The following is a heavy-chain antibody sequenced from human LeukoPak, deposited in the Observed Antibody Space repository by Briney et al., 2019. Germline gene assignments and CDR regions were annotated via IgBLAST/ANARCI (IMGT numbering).Heavy chain of an antibody. CDR1: GGTFSSYA. J-gene: IGHJ4*02. D-gene: IGHD3-22*01. V-gene: IGHV3-23*01. Sequence: ASVKVSCKASGGTFSSYAISWVRQAPGKGLEWVSAISGSGGSTYYADSVKGRFTISRDNSKNTLYLQMNSLRAEDTAVYYCAKLQYYYDSSGYTNFDYWGQGTLVTVSS. CDR3: AKLQYYYDSSGYTNFDY. CDR2: ISGSGGST.